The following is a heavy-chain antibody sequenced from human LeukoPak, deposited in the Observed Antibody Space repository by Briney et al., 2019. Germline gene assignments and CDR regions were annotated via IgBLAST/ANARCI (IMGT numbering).Heavy chain of an antibody. CDR1: GFTFGAYW. J-gene: IGHJ4*02. Sequence: PGGSLRLSCAASGFTFGAYWMTWVRQAPGKGVEWVANLNQDGSEKYYVDSVKGRFTISRDNAKNSLYLQMNGLRAEDTAVYHCGEGRKGAWFPNYWGQGTLVTVSS. CDR2: LNQDGSEK. V-gene: IGHV3-7*05. D-gene: IGHD3-10*01. CDR3: GEGRKGAWFPNY.